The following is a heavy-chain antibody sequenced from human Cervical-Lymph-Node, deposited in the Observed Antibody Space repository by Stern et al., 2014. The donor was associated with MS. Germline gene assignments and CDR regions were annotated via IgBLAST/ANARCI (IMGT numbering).Heavy chain of an antibody. CDR2: IRSSSSYI. CDR3: ARDPPRKSSSWQGDFAY. V-gene: IGHV3-21*01. Sequence: EVHLVESGGGLVKPGGSLRLSCAASGFTFSSYSMNWVRQAPGKGLEWVSSIRSSSSYIYYADSVKGRFTISRDNAKNPLYLQMNSLRAEDTAVYYCARDPPRKSSSWQGDFAYWGQGTLVTVSS. J-gene: IGHJ4*02. D-gene: IGHD6-13*01. CDR1: GFTFSSYS.